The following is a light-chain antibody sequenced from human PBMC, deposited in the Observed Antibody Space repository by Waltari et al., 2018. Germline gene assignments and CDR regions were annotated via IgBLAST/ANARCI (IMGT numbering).Light chain of an antibody. J-gene: IGKJ4*01. Sequence: DIQMTQSPSAVSASVVDRVTITCRAREAISSWLACYQQTQGIATKLLIYGASSLQSGVPSRFSGSGSGTDFTLTISSLQTEDFATYYCQQANSFPLTFGGGTKVEI. CDR3: QQANSFPLT. CDR2: GAS. V-gene: IGKV1-12*01. CDR1: EAISSW.